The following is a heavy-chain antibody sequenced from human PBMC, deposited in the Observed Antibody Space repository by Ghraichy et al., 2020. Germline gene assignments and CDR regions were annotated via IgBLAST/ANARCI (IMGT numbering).Heavy chain of an antibody. CDR1: GFTFSSYS. Sequence: GGSLRLSCVGSGFTFSSYSMNWVRQSPGKGLEWLSYITVSSRRRSYADSVKGRFTISRDNAQNSLYLEMKSLRDDDTAVYYCARASTVVRFYYFAGMDGWGQGTTVTVSS. D-gene: IGHD4-23*01. J-gene: IGHJ6*02. V-gene: IGHV3-48*02. CDR2: ITVSSRRR. CDR3: ARASTVVRFYYFAGMDG.